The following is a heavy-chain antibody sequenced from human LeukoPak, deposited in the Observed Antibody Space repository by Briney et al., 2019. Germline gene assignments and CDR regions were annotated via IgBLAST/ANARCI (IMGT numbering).Heavy chain of an antibody. Sequence: GGSLRLSCAASGFTFSTYSMNWVRQAPGKGLEWISHITNSGSTGYYADSVKGRFTVSRDNDQHSLYLQMNSLRADDTAVYYCARDWIWWGQGTLVTVSS. V-gene: IGHV3-48*04. CDR2: ITNSGSTG. CDR1: GFTFSTYS. CDR3: ARDWIW. D-gene: IGHD2-2*03. J-gene: IGHJ4*02.